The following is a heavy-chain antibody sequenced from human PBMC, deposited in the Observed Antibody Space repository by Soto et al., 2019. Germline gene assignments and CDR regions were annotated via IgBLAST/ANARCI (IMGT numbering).Heavy chain of an antibody. V-gene: IGHV1-69*12. D-gene: IGHD3-9*01. CDR3: ASSRYFDWLFLLTALDY. CDR2: IIPIFGTA. Sequence: QVQLVQSGAEVKKPGSSVKVSCKASGGTFSSYAISWVRQAPGQGLEWMGGIIPIFGTANYAQKFQGRVTSTADESTSTAYMELSSLRSEDTAVYYCASSRYFDWLFLLTALDYWGQGTLVTVSS. J-gene: IGHJ4*02. CDR1: GGTFSSYA.